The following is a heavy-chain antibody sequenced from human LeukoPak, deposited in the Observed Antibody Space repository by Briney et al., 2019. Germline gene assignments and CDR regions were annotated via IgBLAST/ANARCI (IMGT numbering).Heavy chain of an antibody. D-gene: IGHD5-12*01. CDR1: AGSFSTYA. V-gene: IGHV1-69*04. Sequence: GASVKVSCKSSAGSFSTYAVNWVRQAPGQGLEWMGRLIPVLGMSHYAQGFQGRVTLTADRSTNTAYMELDRLTSDDTAVYFCARDRGGGFDLAFSDHWGQGTLVTVSS. J-gene: IGHJ4*02. CDR2: LIPVLGMS. CDR3: ARDRGGGFDLAFSDH.